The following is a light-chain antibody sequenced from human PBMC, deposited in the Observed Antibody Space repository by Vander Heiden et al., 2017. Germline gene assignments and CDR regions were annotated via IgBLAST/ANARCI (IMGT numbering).Light chain of an antibody. CDR2: EVS. V-gene: IGLV2-23*02. CDR1: SSDVGSYNL. CDR3: CSYAGSSTFV. J-gene: IGLJ1*01. Sequence: GQSITLSCTGTSSDVGSYNLVSWYQQHPGKAPKLMIYEVSKRPSGVSNRFSGSKSGNTASLTISGLQAEDEADYYCCSYAGSSTFVFGTGTKVTVL.